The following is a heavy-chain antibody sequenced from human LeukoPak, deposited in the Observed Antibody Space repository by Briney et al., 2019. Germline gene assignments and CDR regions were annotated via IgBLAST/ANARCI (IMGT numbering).Heavy chain of an antibody. V-gene: IGHV3-48*01. CDR1: GFTFSSYS. D-gene: IGHD3-22*01. CDR2: ISSSSSTI. J-gene: IGHJ4*02. CDR3: ARGDSSGYYTAYYFDY. Sequence: PGGSLRLSCAASGFTFSSYSMNWVRQAPGKGLGWVSYISSSSSTIYYADSVKGRFTISRDNAKNSLYLQTNSLRAEDTAVHYCARGDSSGYYTAYYFDYWGQGTLVTVSS.